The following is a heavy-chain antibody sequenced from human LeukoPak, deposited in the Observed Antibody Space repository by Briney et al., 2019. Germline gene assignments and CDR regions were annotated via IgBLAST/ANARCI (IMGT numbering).Heavy chain of an antibody. CDR2: IIPILGIA. CDR1: GGTFSSYA. Sequence: SVKVSCKASGGTFSSYAISWVRQAPGQGLEWMGRIIPILGIANYAQKFQGRVTITADKSTSTAYMELSSLRSEDTAAYYCAREPVNYYDSSGYYSPRFDYWGQGTLVTVSS. V-gene: IGHV1-69*04. CDR3: AREPVNYYDSSGYYSPRFDY. D-gene: IGHD3-22*01. J-gene: IGHJ4*02.